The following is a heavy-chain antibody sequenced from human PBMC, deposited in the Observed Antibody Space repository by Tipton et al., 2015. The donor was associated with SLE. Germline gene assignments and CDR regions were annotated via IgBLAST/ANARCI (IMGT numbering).Heavy chain of an antibody. CDR1: GGSIRTSDYY. CDR2: VYYSGST. J-gene: IGHJ2*01. Sequence: TLSLTCTVSGGSIRTSDYYWGWIRQPPGKRLEWIGSVYYSGSTYYNPSLKSRVTISVDTSRNQFSLKLTSVTAADTAVYYCAREFLNPVTTVHYYFDLWGRGTLVTVSS. CDR3: AREFLNPVTTVHYYFDL. D-gene: IGHD4-11*01. V-gene: IGHV4-39*07.